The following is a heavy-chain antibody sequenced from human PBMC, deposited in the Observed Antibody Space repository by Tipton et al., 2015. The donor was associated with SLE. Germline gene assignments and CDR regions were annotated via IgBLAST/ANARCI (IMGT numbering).Heavy chain of an antibody. Sequence: SLRLSCAASEFDFDVYAMHWVRQAPGKGLEWVSGITWDSDTLHYADSVKGRFTISRDNDKSALYLHMTGLRPEDTALYYCVTEMDSLGSHSPLEYGGQGIMITVSS. CDR3: VTEMDSLGSHSPLEY. D-gene: IGHD3-10*01. CDR2: ITWDSDTL. CDR1: EFDFDVYA. V-gene: IGHV3-9*01. J-gene: IGHJ4*02.